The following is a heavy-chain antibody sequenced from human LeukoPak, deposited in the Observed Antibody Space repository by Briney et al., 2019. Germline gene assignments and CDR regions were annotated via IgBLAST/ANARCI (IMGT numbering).Heavy chain of an antibody. CDR2: ISAYNGNT. V-gene: IGHV1-18*01. J-gene: IGHJ3*02. D-gene: IGHD1-26*01. Sequence: ASVKVSCKASGYTFTSYGISWVRQAPGQGLEWMGWISAYNGNTNYAQKLQGRATMTTDTSTSTAYMELRSLRSDDTAVYYCARDLGYSGSYLDAFDIWGQGTMVTVSS. CDR3: ARDLGYSGSYLDAFDI. CDR1: GYTFTSYG.